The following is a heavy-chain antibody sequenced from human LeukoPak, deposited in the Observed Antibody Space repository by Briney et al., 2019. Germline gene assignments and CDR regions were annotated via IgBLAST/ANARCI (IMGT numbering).Heavy chain of an antibody. V-gene: IGHV3-15*01. CDR2: IKSKTDGETT. CDR1: GFTFKYAW. J-gene: IGHJ4*02. Sequence: GGSLRLSCAASGFTFKYAWMTWVRQAPGKGPERVGRIKSKTDGETTDYAAAVKSRFSLSRDDSKNMVYLQMTSLKTDDTAVYYCTTLVGAPTYWGQGTPVTVSS. D-gene: IGHD1-26*01. CDR3: TTLVGAPTY.